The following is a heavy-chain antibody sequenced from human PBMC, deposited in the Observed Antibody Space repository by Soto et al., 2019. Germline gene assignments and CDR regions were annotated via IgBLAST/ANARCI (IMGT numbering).Heavy chain of an antibody. J-gene: IGHJ5*02. Sequence: GGSLRLSCVASGFTFSSYNMNWVRQAPGKGLEWVSFISSGSEYRFYADSVKGRFNISRDNAQNTLYLHLNSLRAEDTGVYYCKRERQLIQDWFDTWGQGTPVTVSS. CDR1: GFTFSSYN. V-gene: IGHV3-21*01. D-gene: IGHD2-21*01. CDR2: ISSGSEYR. CDR3: KRERQLIQDWFDT.